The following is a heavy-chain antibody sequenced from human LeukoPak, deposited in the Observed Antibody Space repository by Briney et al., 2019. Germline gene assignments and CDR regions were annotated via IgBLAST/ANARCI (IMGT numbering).Heavy chain of an antibody. V-gene: IGHV1-69*13. J-gene: IGHJ5*02. D-gene: IGHD2-15*01. CDR1: VGTFSSYA. CDR2: IIPIFGTA. Sequence: SVKVSCKASVGTFSSYAISWVRQAPGQGLEWMGGIIPIFGTANYAQKFQGRVTITADESTSTAYMELSSLRSEDTAVYYCAREGRYCSGGSCYSGWFDPWGQGTLVTVSS. CDR3: AREGRYCSGGSCYSGWFDP.